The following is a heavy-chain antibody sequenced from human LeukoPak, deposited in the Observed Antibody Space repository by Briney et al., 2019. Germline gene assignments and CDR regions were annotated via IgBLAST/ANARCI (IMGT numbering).Heavy chain of an antibody. Sequence: SETLSLTCTVSGGSINSYFWSWIRQPPGKGLEWIGYIYYSGSTKYNPSLKSRVTISVDTSKNQFSLQLTSVTPEDTAVYYCTREDVLPNWRADVFDIWGQGTMVAVSS. CDR3: TREDVLPNWRADVFDI. CDR1: GGSINSYF. D-gene: IGHD2-8*02. J-gene: IGHJ3*02. V-gene: IGHV4-59*12. CDR2: IYYSGST.